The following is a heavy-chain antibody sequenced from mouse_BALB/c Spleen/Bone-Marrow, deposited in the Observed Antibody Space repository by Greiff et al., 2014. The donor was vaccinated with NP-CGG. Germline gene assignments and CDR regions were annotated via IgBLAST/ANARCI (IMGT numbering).Heavy chain of an antibody. D-gene: IGHD2-3*01. V-gene: IGHV1-14*01. CDR3: AREGWLLRFDY. J-gene: IGHJ2*01. Sequence: VQLQQSGPELVKPGASVKMSCEASGYIFTAYVMHWVKQKPGQGLEWIGFFNPYNDDSNYNEKFKGKATLTSDKSSSTAYMELSSLTSEDSAVYYCAREGWLLRFDYWGQGTTLTVSS. CDR1: GYIFTAYV. CDR2: FNPYNDDS.